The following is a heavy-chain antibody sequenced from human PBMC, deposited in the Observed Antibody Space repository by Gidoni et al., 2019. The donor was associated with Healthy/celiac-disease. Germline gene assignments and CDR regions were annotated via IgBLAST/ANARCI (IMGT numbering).Heavy chain of an antibody. V-gene: IGHV1-8*01. CDR3: ARGLTSIAAPFDYYYYGMDV. J-gene: IGHJ6*02. D-gene: IGHD6-6*01. CDR1: GYTFTSYD. Sequence: QVQLVQSGAEVKKPGASVKVSCKASGYTFTSYDINWVRQATGQGLEWMGWMNPNSGNTGYAQKFQGRVTMTRNTSISTAYMELSSLRSEDTAVYYCARGLTSIAAPFDYYYYGMDVWGQGTTVTVSS. CDR2: MNPNSGNT.